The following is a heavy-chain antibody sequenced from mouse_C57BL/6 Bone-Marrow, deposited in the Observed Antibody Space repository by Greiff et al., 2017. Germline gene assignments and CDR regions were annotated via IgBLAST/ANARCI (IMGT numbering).Heavy chain of an antibody. V-gene: IGHV14-4*01. CDR3: TILLRFFDY. D-gene: IGHD1-1*01. Sequence: VQLQQPGAELVRPGASVKLSCTASGFNINDYYMHWVKQRPEQGLEWIGWIDPENGDTEYASKFKGKATITADTSSNTAYLQLSSLTSEDTAVYYCTILLRFFDYWGQGTTLTVSS. CDR2: IDPENGDT. CDR1: GFNINDYY. J-gene: IGHJ2*01.